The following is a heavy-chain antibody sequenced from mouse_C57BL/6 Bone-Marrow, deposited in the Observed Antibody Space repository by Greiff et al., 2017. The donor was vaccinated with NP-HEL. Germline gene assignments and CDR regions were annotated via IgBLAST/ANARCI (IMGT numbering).Heavy chain of an antibody. Sequence: EVMLVESGGGLVKPGGSLKLSCAASGFTFSSYAMSWVRQTPEKRLEWVATISDGGSYTYYPDNVKGRFTISRDNAKNNLYLQMVHLKSEDTAMYYCARCGYYGSRPYWYFDVWGTGTTVTVSS. CDR3: ARCGYYGSRPYWYFDV. CDR1: GFTFSSYA. J-gene: IGHJ1*03. D-gene: IGHD1-1*01. CDR2: ISDGGSYT. V-gene: IGHV5-4*03.